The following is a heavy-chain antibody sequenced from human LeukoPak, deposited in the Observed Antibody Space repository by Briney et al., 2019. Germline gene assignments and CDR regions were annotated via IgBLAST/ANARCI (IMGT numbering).Heavy chain of an antibody. V-gene: IGHV3-7*01. CDR1: GVTFSHFW. J-gene: IGHJ4*02. CDR2: IKKTGSET. CDR3: AREDGYCSGGNCYSYFDS. D-gene: IGHD2-15*01. Sequence: GGSLRLSCAASGVTFSHFWMSWVCQAPGKGLEWVAYIKKTGSETYYVDSVKGRFTITRDNTRSSLFLQMYSLRAEDTAVYFCAREDGYCSGGNCYSYFDSWGQGTLVTVSS.